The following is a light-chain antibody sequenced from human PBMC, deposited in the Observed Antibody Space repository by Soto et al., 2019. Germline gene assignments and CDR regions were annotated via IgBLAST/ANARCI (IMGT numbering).Light chain of an antibody. J-gene: IGLJ2*01. CDR1: SSDVGSYNL. CDR3: CSYAGSHVV. V-gene: IGLV2-23*01. CDR2: EGS. Sequence: QSALTQPASVSGSPGQSITISCTGTSSDVGSYNLVSWYQQHPGKATKLMIYEGSKRPSGVSNRFSGSKSGNTASLTISGLQAEDEADYYCCSYAGSHVVFGGGTKLTVL.